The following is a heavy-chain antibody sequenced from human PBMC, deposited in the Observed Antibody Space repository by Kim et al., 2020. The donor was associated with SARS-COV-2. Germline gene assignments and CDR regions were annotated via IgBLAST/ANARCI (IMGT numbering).Heavy chain of an antibody. V-gene: IGHV5-51*01. Sequence: GESLQISCKGSAYSFSDYWIVWVRQLPGKGLEWMGTIYPGDSETRYSPSFQGQVTISAAKSISTAYLQWSSLKASDTAMYFCARRSMIVGAVYFDNWGQGTQVTVSS. CDR3: ARRSMIVGAVYFDN. D-gene: IGHD3-22*01. CDR2: IYPGDSET. CDR1: AYSFSDYW. J-gene: IGHJ4*02.